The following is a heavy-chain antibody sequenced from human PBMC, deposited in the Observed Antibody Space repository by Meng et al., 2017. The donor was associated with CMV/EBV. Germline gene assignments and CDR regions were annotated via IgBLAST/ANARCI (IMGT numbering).Heavy chain of an antibody. CDR1: GGSISSSSNY. V-gene: IGHV4-39*07. D-gene: IGHD3-22*01. CDR3: ARYYYDSSGYFDY. CDR2: IYYSGST. J-gene: IGHJ4*02. Sequence: ELEESGPGMWKPSGTLSLTCTVSGGSISSSSNYWGWIRQPPGKGLEWIGSIYYSGSTYYNPSLKSRVTISVDTSKNQFSLKLSSVTAADTAVYYCARYYYDSSGYFDYWGQGTLVTVSS.